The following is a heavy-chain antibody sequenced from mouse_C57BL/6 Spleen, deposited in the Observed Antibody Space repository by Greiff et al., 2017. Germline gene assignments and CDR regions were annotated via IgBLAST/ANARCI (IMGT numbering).Heavy chain of an antibody. V-gene: IGHV7-1*01. CDR1: GFTFSDFY. CDR2: SRNKANDYTT. Sequence: EVKLVESGGGLVQSGRSLRLSCATSGFTFSDFYMEWVRQAPGKGLEWIAASRNKANDYTTEYSASVKGRFIVSRDTSQSILYLQMNALRAEDTAIYYCARDDGGYFDYWGQGTTLTVSS. CDR3: ARDDGGYFDY. J-gene: IGHJ2*01.